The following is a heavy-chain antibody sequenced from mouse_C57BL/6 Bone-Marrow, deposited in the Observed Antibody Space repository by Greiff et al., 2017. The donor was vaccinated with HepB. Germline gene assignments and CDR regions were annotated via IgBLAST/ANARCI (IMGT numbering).Heavy chain of an antibody. Sequence: QVQLQQPGAELVKPGASVKMSCKASGYTFTSYWITWVKQRPGQGLEWIGDIYPGSGSTNYNEKFKSKATLTADKSSSTAYMELRSLTSEDSAVYFCARGITTVVASLDVWGTGTTVTVSS. V-gene: IGHV1-55*01. CDR3: ARGITTVVASLDV. J-gene: IGHJ1*03. CDR1: GYTFTSYW. CDR2: IYPGSGST. D-gene: IGHD1-1*01.